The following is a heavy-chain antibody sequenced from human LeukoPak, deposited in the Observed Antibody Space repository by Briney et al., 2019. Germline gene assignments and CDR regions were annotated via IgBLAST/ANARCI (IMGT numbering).Heavy chain of an antibody. CDR3: ARQTGSGLFILP. D-gene: IGHD3/OR15-3a*01. J-gene: IGHJ4*02. V-gene: IGHV4-39*01. CDR2: IYYTGNT. Sequence: ASETLSLTCTVSGVSISSSYSYWGWIRQPPGMGLEWIGSIYYTGNTYYNASLKSQVSISIDTSKNQFSLKLTSVTAADTAVYYCARQTGSGLFILPGGQGTLVTVSS. CDR1: GVSISSSYSY.